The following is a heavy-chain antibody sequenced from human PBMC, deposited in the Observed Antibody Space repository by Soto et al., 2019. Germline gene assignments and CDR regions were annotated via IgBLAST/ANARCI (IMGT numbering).Heavy chain of an antibody. CDR1: GYSFTGYF. CDR3: ARGGDTAMVYHGMDV. CDR2: INLKSGGT. J-gene: IGHJ6*02. V-gene: IGHV1-2*02. Sequence: QAQLVQSGADVKKPGASVRVSCKASGYSFTGYFTQWVRQAPGQGLEWMGWINLKSGGTNYAQKLQGRVTMTRDTSISTADKELGRLLADDTAVYYCARGGDTAMVYHGMDVWGQGTTVTVSS. D-gene: IGHD5-18*01.